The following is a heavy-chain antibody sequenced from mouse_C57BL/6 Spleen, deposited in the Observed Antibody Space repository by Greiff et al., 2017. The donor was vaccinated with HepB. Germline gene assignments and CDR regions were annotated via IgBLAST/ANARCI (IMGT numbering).Heavy chain of an antibody. CDR1: GYTFTSYW. CDR2: IDPSDSYT. D-gene: IGHD1-1*01. J-gene: IGHJ1*03. V-gene: IGHV1-69*01. Sequence: QVQLQQSGAELVMPGASVKLSCKASGYTFTSYWMHWVKQRPGQGLEWIGEIDPSDSYTNYNQKFKGKSTLTVDKSSSTAYMQLSSLTSEDSAVYYCARSYYYGSSYDWYFDVWGTGTTVTVSS. CDR3: ARSYYYGSSYDWYFDV.